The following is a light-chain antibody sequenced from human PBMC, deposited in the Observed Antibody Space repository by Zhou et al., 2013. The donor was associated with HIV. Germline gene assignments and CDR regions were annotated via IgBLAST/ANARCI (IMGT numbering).Light chain of an antibody. Sequence: DIQMTQSPSSLSASVGDRVTITCQASQDISNSLNWYQQKPGKAPKLLIYDASNLKTGVPSRFSGSGSGTDFTFTIRTLQPEDFATYFCQQYDNLPLTFGGGTKVEIK. CDR1: QDISNS. J-gene: IGKJ4*01. CDR2: DAS. CDR3: QQYDNLPLT. V-gene: IGKV1-33*01.